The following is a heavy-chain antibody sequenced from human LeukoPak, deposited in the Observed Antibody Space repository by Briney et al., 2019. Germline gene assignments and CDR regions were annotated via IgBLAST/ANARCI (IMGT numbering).Heavy chain of an antibody. J-gene: IGHJ4*02. V-gene: IGHV3-21*01. D-gene: IGHD3-10*01. CDR3: ARVVLWFGENRQFDY. Sequence: GGSLRLSCAASGFTFSSYSMNWVRQAPGKGLEWVSSISSSSSYIYYADSVKGRFTISRDNAKNSLYLQMNSLRAEDTAVYYCARVVLWFGENRQFDYWGQGTLVTVSS. CDR1: GFTFSSYS. CDR2: ISSSSSYI.